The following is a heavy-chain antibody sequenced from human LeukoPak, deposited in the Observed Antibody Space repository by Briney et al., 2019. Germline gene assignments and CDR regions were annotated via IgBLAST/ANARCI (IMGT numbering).Heavy chain of an antibody. V-gene: IGHV4-38-2*02. D-gene: IGHD6-13*01. CDR2: IYHSGST. Sequence: SETLSLTCTVSGYSISSGCYWGWIRQPPGKGLEWIGSIYHSGSTYYNPSLKSRVTISVDTSKNQFSLKLSSVTAADTAVYYCARYSSSWYYFDYWGQGTLVTVSS. CDR3: ARYSSSWYYFDY. J-gene: IGHJ4*02. CDR1: GYSISSGCY.